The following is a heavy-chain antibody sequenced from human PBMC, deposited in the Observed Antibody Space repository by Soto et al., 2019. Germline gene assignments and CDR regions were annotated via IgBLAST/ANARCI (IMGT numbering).Heavy chain of an antibody. Sequence: SETLSLTCTVSGGSISSSSYYWGWIRQPPGKGLEWIGSIYYSGSTYYNPSLKSRVTISVDTSKNQFSLKLSSVTAADTAVYYCASLIRRHGDYVVGGEDYWGQGTLVTVSS. CDR2: IYYSGST. D-gene: IGHD4-17*01. CDR1: GGSISSSSYY. V-gene: IGHV4-39*01. CDR3: ASLIRRHGDYVVGGEDY. J-gene: IGHJ4*02.